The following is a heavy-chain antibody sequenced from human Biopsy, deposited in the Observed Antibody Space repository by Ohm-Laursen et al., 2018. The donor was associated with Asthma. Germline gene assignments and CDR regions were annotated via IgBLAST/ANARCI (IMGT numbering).Heavy chain of an antibody. J-gene: IGHJ4*02. CDR1: GFMFRSFG. CDR2: ISYDGNHK. V-gene: IGHV3-30*18. D-gene: IGHD5-12*01. Sequence: RSLRLSCAASGFMFRSFGMHWVRQAPGKGLEWVAVISYDGNHKFYEDSVKGRFTISRDNSKNTLYLQMNSLRTEDTAVYYCAKRRGYSGHGNDYWGQGTLVIVSS. CDR3: AKRRGYSGHGNDY.